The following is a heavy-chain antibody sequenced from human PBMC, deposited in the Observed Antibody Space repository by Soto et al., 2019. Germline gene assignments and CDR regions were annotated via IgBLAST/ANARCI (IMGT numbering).Heavy chain of an antibody. CDR2: ISAYNGNT. CDR1: GYTFTSYG. V-gene: IGHV1-18*01. CDR3: ASGSNYYGMDV. Sequence: ASVKVSCKASGYTFTSYGISWVRQAPGQGLEWMGWISAYNGNTNYAQKLQGRFTMTTDTSTSTAYMELRSLSSDDTAVYYCASGSNYYGMDVWGQGTTVTVSS. D-gene: IGHD3-10*01. J-gene: IGHJ6*02.